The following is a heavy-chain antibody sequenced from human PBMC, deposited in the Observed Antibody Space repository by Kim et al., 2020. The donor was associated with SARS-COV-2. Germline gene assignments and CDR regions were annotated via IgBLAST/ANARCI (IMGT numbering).Heavy chain of an antibody. V-gene: IGHV3-23*01. CDR2: ISGSGRST. Sequence: GGSLRLSCAASGLTFSSYVMSWVRQAPGKGLEWVSAISGSGRSTYYADSVKGRFTISRDNSKNTLYLQMNSLGAEDTAVYYCAKDLLRPNYGMDVWGQGT. CDR1: GLTFSSYV. D-gene: IGHD2-15*01. J-gene: IGHJ6*02. CDR3: AKDLLRPNYGMDV.